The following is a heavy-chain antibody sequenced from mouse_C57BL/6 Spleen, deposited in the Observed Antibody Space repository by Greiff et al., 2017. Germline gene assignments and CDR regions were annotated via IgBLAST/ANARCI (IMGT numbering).Heavy chain of an antibody. CDR1: GFTFSNYW. V-gene: IGHV6-3*01. Sequence: EVKVEESGGGLVQPGGSMKLSCVASGFTFSNYWMNWVRQSPEKGLEWVAQIRLKSDNYATHYAESVKGRFTISRDDSKSSVYLQMNNLRAEDTGIYYCTRGTGGWYFDVWGTGTTVTVSS. CDR3: TRGTGGWYFDV. D-gene: IGHD3-3*01. J-gene: IGHJ1*03. CDR2: IRLKSDNYAT.